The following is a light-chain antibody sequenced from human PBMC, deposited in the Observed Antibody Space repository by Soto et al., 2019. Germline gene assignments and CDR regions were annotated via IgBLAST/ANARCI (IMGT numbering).Light chain of an antibody. CDR1: QSVSSY. V-gene: IGKV3D-15*01. Sequence: EIVMTQSPSTLSVPPEERATLPYMASQSVSSYLAWYQQKPGQAPRLLIYDASNRATGIPARFSGSASGTEFTLTISSLQSEDFTVYYCQQYNKWPLTFGQGTKVDI. CDR3: QQYNKWPLT. J-gene: IGKJ1*01. CDR2: DAS.